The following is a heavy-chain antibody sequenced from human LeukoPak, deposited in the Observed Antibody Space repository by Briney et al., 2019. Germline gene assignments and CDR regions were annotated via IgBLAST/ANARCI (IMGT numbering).Heavy chain of an antibody. J-gene: IGHJ4*02. V-gene: IGHV5-51*01. CDR2: IYPGDSDA. CDR1: GYSFTSYW. CDR3: ARYDYAAPLDY. Sequence: GESLKISCKGSGYSFTSYWIAWVRQMPGKGLESMGIIYPGDSDARYSPSFQGQVTISADKSISTAYLQWTSLKASDTAMYYCARYDYAAPLDYWGQGTLVTVSS. D-gene: IGHD3-16*01.